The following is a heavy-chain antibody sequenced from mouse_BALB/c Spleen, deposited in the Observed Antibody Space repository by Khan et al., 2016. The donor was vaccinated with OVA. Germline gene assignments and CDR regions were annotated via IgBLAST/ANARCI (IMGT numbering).Heavy chain of an antibody. V-gene: IGHV5-6*01. CDR3: ASHLTGSFAY. J-gene: IGHJ3*01. CDR2: ISSGGDYT. CDR1: GFTFSSYS. Sequence: EVQLVESGGDLVKPGGSLKLSCAASGFTFSSYSMSWVRQTPDKRLEWVATISSGGDYTYYQDNVKGRFTISRENAKNTLYLQMSSLKPEDTAMYYCASHLTGSFAYWGQGTLVTVSA.